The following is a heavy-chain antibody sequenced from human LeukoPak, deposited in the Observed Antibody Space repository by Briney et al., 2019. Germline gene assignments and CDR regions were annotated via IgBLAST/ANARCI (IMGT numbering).Heavy chain of an antibody. CDR2: ISGSGGST. CDR3: ASSEDIVVVVAAPCPPDY. Sequence: PGGSLRLSCAASGFTFSSYWMSWVRQAPGKGLEWVSAISGSGGSTYYADSVKGRFTISRDNSKNTLYLQMNSLRAEDTAVYYCASSEDIVVVVAAPCPPDYWGQGTLVTVSS. J-gene: IGHJ4*02. V-gene: IGHV3-23*01. CDR1: GFTFSSYW. D-gene: IGHD2-15*01.